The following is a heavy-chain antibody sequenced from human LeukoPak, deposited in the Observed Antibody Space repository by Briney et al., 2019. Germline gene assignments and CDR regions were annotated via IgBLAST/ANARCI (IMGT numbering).Heavy chain of an antibody. D-gene: IGHD1-26*01. J-gene: IGHJ5*02. CDR3: ARDNSVGDNAWWFDP. V-gene: IGHV1-69*05. CDR1: GGTFNTYV. Sequence: ASVKVSCKASGGTFNTYVISWVRQAPGQGLEWMGGIIPIFGPVNYAQKFQGRVTMTRDMSTSTDYMELSSLRSEDTAIYYCARDNSVGDNAWWFDPWGQGTLVTVSS. CDR2: IIPIFGPV.